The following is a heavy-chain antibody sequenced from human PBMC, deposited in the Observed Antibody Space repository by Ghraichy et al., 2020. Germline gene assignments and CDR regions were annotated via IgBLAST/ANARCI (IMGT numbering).Heavy chain of an antibody. V-gene: IGHV3-48*01. CDR3: VRDQAYAFDL. J-gene: IGHJ3*01. CDR2: ITIYTGPG. Sequence: GGSLRLSCAASGFSFSSYTMNWVRQAPGKGLEWLSYITIYTGPGDYADSVRGRFTISRDNAQNTLYLQMSSLRAEDTAVYYCVRDQAYAFDLWGQGTMVTLSS. CDR1: GFSFSSYT.